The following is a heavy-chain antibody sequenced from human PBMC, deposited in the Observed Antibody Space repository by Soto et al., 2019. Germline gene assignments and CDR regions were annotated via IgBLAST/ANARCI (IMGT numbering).Heavy chain of an antibody. D-gene: IGHD1-26*01. V-gene: IGHV1-69*06. Sequence: QVQLVQSGAELKKPGSSVNVSCAASGGTFKTYTINWVRQAPGQGLEWIGQIIPMYDSANYAQRFQGRVTISADKSTNIAYMELSGLRSEDTALYYCATWRTYSGSYCFDYWGQGTLGSVSS. CDR3: ATWRTYSGSYCFDY. J-gene: IGHJ4*02. CDR1: GGTFKTYT. CDR2: IIPMYDSA.